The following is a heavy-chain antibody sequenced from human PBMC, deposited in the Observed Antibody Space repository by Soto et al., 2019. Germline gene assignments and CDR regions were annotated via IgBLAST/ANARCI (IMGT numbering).Heavy chain of an antibody. CDR1: GGSISSYY. CDR3: ARSEMYCSGGSCYSGPFDY. D-gene: IGHD2-15*01. J-gene: IGHJ4*02. CDR2: IYYSGST. Sequence: PSETLSLTCTVSGGSISSYYWSWIRQPPGKRLEWIGYIYYSGSTNHNPSLKSRVTISLDTSKNQFSLRLSSVTAADTAVYYCARSEMYCSGGSCYSGPFDYWGQGTLVTVSS. V-gene: IGHV4-59*01.